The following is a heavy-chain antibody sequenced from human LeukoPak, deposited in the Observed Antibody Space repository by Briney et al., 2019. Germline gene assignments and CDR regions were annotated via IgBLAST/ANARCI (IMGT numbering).Heavy chain of an antibody. CDR3: ARDGSGIAVAGDAFDI. CDR2: IYHSGST. V-gene: IGHV4-38-2*02. Sequence: SETLSLTCTVSGYSISSGYYWGWIRQPPGKGLEWIGSIYHSGSTYYNPSLKSRVTISVDTSKNQFSLKLSSVTAADTAVYYCARDGSGIAVAGDAFDIWGQGTMVTVSS. J-gene: IGHJ3*02. D-gene: IGHD6-19*01. CDR1: GYSISSGYY.